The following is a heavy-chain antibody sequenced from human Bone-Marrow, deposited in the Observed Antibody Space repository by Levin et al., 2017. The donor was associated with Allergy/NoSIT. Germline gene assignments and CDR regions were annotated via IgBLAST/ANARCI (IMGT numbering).Heavy chain of an antibody. J-gene: IGHJ6*02. CDR1: GYTFSDYW. CDR2: IYPGDSDT. CDR3: AKYGSMWYSGYYYGMDV. D-gene: IGHD6-13*01. V-gene: IGHV5-51*01. Sequence: RGESLKISCKGSGYTFSDYWIAWVRQMPGKGLEWMGIIYPGDSDTRYSPSFQGQVTISVDKSFSTAYLQWSSLKASDSAMYYCAKYGSMWYSGYYYGMDVWGQGTTVTVSS.